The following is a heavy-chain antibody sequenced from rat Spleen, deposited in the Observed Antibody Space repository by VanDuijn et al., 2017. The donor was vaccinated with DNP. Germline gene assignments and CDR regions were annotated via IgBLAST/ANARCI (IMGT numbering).Heavy chain of an antibody. V-gene: IGHV5-29*01. Sequence: EVQLVESDGGLVQPGRSLKLSCVASGFTFSDYFMAWVRQAPAKGLEWVATLSYNGGTPYYRDSVKGRFTISRDNAQSTLYLQMSKLGSEDTAIYYCARGDGLLDYWGQGVMVTVSS. CDR3: ARGDGLLDY. J-gene: IGHJ2*01. D-gene: IGHD1-6*01. CDR2: LSYNGGTP. CDR1: GFTFSDYF.